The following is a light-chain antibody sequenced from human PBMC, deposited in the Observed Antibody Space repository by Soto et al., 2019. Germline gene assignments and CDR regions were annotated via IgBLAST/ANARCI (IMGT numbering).Light chain of an antibody. CDR1: RSVLYSSNNKDY. CDR2: WAS. V-gene: IGKV4-1*01. CDR3: QQYYSTPLT. J-gene: IGKJ4*01. Sequence: DIVMTQSPDSLAVSLGERATINCKSSRSVLYSSNNKDYLAWYQRKPGQPPKVLIYWASTRESGVPDRFSGSGSETDFTLTISSLQAEDVAVYYCQQYYSTPLTFGGGIKVEIK.